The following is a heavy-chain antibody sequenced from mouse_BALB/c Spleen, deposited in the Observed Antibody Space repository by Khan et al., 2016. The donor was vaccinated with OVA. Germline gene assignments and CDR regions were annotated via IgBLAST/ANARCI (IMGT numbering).Heavy chain of an antibody. J-gene: IGHJ2*01. CDR1: GYSITSDYA. Sequence: EVQLQESGPGLVKPSQSLSLTCTVTGYSITSDYAWNWIRQFPGNKLEWMGFISYSGNTKYNPSLKSRISVTRDTSKNQFFLQLNSVTTDDTATYNCARVYGGDFDYWGQGTTLTVSS. V-gene: IGHV3-2*02. CDR3: ARVYGGDFDY. CDR2: ISYSGNT. D-gene: IGHD2-10*02.